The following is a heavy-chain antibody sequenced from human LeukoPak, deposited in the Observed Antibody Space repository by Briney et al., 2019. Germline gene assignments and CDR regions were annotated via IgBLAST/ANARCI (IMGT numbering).Heavy chain of an antibody. CDR2: INPNSGGT. CDR1: GYTFTSYY. J-gene: IGHJ4*02. CDR3: ARDPDIVVVPAADYFDY. V-gene: IGHV1-2*02. D-gene: IGHD2-2*01. Sequence: ASVKVSCKASGYTFTSYYMHWVRQAPGQGLEWMGWINPNSGGTNYAQKFQGRVTMTRDTSISTAYMELSRLRSDDTAVYYCARDPDIVVVPAADYFDYWGQGTLVTVSS.